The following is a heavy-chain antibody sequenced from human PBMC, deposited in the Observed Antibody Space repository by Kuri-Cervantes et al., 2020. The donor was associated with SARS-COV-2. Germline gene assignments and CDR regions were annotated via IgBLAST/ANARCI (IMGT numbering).Heavy chain of an antibody. CDR3: ARDQEVDRRFDY. CDR1: GYTFTSYY. V-gene: IGHV1-46*01. Sequence: ASVKDSCKASGYTFTSYYMHWVRRAPGQGREWMGIINPSGGSTSYAQKFQGRVIMTRDTYTNTVYMELSSLRSEDTAVYYCARDQEVDRRFDYWGQGTLVTVSS. J-gene: IGHJ4*02. D-gene: IGHD1-26*01. CDR2: INPSGGST.